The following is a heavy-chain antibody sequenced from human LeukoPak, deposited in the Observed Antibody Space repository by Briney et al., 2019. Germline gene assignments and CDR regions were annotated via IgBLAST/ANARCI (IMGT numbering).Heavy chain of an antibody. D-gene: IGHD2-2*01. CDR1: GYSISSGYY. V-gene: IGHV4-38-2*02. CDR2: IYHSGST. J-gene: IGHJ5*02. CDR3: ARWGTYASTSNWFDP. Sequence: SETLSLTCTVSGYSISSGYYWGWIRQPPGKGLEWIGSIYHSGSTYYNPSLKSRVTISVDTSKNQFSLKLSSVTAADTAVYYCARWGTYASTSNWFDPWGQGTLVTVSS.